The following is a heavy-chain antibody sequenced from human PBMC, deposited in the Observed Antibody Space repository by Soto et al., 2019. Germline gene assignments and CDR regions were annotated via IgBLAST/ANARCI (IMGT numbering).Heavy chain of an antibody. J-gene: IGHJ6*03. CDR3: TTATIFGPQGYYYYYMDV. D-gene: IGHD3-3*01. CDR2: IKSKTDGGTT. CDR1: GFTFSSYA. Sequence: PGGSLRLSCAASGFTFSSYAMSWVRQAPGKGLEWVGRIKSKTDGGTTDYAAPVKGRFTISRDDSKNTLYLQMNSLKTEDTAVYYCTTATIFGPQGYYYYYMDVWGKGTTVTVSS. V-gene: IGHV3-15*01.